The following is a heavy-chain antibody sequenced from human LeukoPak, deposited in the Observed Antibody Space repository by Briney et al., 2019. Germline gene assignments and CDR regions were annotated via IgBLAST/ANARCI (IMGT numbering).Heavy chain of an antibody. V-gene: IGHV1-8*01. J-gene: IGHJ6*04. CDR2: MNPNSGNT. Sequence: PVASVKVSCKASGYTFTSYDINWVRQATGQGLEWMGWMNPNSGNTGYAQKFQGRVTMTRNTSISTAYMELSSLRSEDTAVYYCARGLMIVVPMDVWSKGTTVTVSS. CDR3: ARGLMIVVPMDV. CDR1: GYTFTSYD. D-gene: IGHD3-22*01.